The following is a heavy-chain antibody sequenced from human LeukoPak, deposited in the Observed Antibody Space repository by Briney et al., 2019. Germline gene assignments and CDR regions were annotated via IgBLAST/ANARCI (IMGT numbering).Heavy chain of an antibody. CDR1: GYTLTGYY. J-gene: IGHJ4*02. CDR2: INPNSGGT. Sequence: ASVKVSCKASGYTLTGYYMHWVRQAPGQGLEWMGWINPNSGGTNYAQKLQGRVTMTTDTSTSTAYMELRSLRSDDTAVYYCARDLKMGYSSGSYSWGTGSSNDYWGQGTLVTVSS. CDR3: ARDLKMGYSSGSYSWGTGSSNDY. V-gene: IGHV1-2*02. D-gene: IGHD6-19*01.